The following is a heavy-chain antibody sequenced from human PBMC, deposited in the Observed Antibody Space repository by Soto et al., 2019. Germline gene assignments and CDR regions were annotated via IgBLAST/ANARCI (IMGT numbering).Heavy chain of an antibody. V-gene: IGHV4-31*03. CDR2: IYYSGST. CDR1: GGSISSGGYY. Sequence: SETLSLTCTVSGGSISSGGYYWSRIRQHPEKGLEWIGYIYYSGSTYYNPSLKSRVTISVDTSKNQFSLKLSSVTAADTAVYYCARQDTAILDYWGQGTLVTVSS. D-gene: IGHD5-18*01. J-gene: IGHJ4*02. CDR3: ARQDTAILDY.